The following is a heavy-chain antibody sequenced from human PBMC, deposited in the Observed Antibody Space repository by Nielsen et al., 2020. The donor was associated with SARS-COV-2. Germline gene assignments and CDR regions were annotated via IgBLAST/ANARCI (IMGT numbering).Heavy chain of an antibody. CDR2: ISYDGSNK. CDR3: AKDGGIAVAGTGLGPLQD. CDR1: GFTFSSYG. V-gene: IGHV3-30*18. J-gene: IGHJ4*02. D-gene: IGHD6-19*01. Sequence: GGSLRLSCAASGFTFSSYGMHWVRQAPGKGLEWVAVISYDGSNKYYADSVKGRFTISRDNSKNTLYLQMNSLRAEDTAVYYCAKDGGIAVAGTGLGPLQDWGQGTLVTVSS.